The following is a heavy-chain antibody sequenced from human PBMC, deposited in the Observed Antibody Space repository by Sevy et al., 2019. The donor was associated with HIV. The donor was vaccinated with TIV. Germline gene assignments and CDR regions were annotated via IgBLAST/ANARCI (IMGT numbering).Heavy chain of an antibody. CDR1: GFTFSSYW. J-gene: IGHJ4*02. D-gene: IGHD3-16*02. Sequence: GGSLRLSCAASGFTFSSYWMSWVRQAPGKGLEWVANIKQDGSEKYYVDSVKGRFTISRDNAKNSLYLQMNGLRAEDTAVYYCAREGIGVVAFGGVIAPGYFDYWGQGTLVTVSS. CDR2: IKQDGSEK. CDR3: AREGIGVVAFGGVIAPGYFDY. V-gene: IGHV3-7*01.